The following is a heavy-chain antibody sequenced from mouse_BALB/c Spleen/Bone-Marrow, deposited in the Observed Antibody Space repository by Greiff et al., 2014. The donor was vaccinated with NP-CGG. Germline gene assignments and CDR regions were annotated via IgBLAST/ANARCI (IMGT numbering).Heavy chain of an antibody. J-gene: IGHJ2*01. Sequence: VQLKESGPGLVAPSQSLSITCTVSGISLTSYGVHWVRQPPGKGLEWLGVIWAGGSTNYNSTLMSRLSISKDNSKSQVFLKMNSLQTDDTAMYYCARYYYGFLDYWGQGTTLTVSS. CDR3: ARYYYGFLDY. D-gene: IGHD1-2*01. V-gene: IGHV2-9*02. CDR2: IWAGGST. CDR1: GISLTSYG.